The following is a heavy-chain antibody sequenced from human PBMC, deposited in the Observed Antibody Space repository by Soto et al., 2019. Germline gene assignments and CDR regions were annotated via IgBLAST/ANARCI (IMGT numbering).Heavy chain of an antibody. Sequence: PSETLSLTCAVYGGSFSGYYWSWIRQPPGKGLEWIGEINHSGSTNYNPSLKSRVTISVDTSKNQFSLKLSSVTAADTAVYYCARGEHRRFDPWGQGTLVTVSS. D-gene: IGHD2-21*01. CDR1: GGSFSGYY. CDR3: ARGEHRRFDP. J-gene: IGHJ5*02. CDR2: INHSGST. V-gene: IGHV4-34*01.